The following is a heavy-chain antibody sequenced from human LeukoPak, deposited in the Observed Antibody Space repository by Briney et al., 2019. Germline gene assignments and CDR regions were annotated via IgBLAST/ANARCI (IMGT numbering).Heavy chain of an antibody. CDR3: ANRLWELPSNWSDS. V-gene: IGHV3-48*04. CDR2: ISTSGSII. J-gene: IGHJ5*01. CDR1: GFTFSSYA. Sequence: PGGSLRLSCAASGFTFSSYAMTWVRQAPGKGLEWLSYISTSGSIIVYADSVRGRFTVSRDNAKNTLYLQMNSLRVEDTAVYYCANRLWELPSNWSDSWGQGTLVTVSS. D-gene: IGHD3-10*01.